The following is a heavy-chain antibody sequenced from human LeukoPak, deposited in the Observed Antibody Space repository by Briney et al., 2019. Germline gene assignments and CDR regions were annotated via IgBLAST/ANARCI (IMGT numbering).Heavy chain of an antibody. J-gene: IGHJ4*02. CDR1: GFTFGSYG. D-gene: IGHD4-11*01. CDR2: ISFDGSNK. CDR3: AREQKAYSNYPNYDY. V-gene: IGHV3-30*03. Sequence: GGSLRLSCAASGFTFGSYGMHWVRQAPGKGLEWVALISFDGSNKYYADSVKGRFTISRDNSKNTLYLQMNSLRAEDTAIYYCAREQKAYSNYPNYDYWGQGTLVTVSS.